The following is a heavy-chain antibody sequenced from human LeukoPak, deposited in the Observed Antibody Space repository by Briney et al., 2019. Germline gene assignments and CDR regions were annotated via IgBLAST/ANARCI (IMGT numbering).Heavy chain of an antibody. CDR1: GFTFSSYG. Sequence: PGGTLRLSCAASGFTFSSYGLNWVRQAPGKGLEWVSVISGSGGSTYYADSVKGRFTISRDNSKNTLYLQMNSLRAGDTAVYYCAKVGTVYFPLDFWGQGTLVTVSS. J-gene: IGHJ4*02. D-gene: IGHD2/OR15-2a*01. CDR2: ISGSGGST. CDR3: AKVGTVYFPLDF. V-gene: IGHV3-23*01.